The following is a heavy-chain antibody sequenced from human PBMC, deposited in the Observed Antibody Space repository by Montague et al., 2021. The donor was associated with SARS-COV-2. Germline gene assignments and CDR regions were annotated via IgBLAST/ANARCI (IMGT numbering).Heavy chain of an antibody. D-gene: IGHD3-10*01. Sequence: SETLSLTCTVSGDSIGTNSYYWAWIRQPPGKGLEWIGSISYSGSTYFNPSLESRLTMSVDMSKNHFSLKLSSVTAADTAVYYCARPWDFYGSGSYKNSWFDPWGQGTRVTVSS. J-gene: IGHJ5*02. CDR3: ARPWDFYGSGSYKNSWFDP. CDR1: GDSIGTNSYY. CDR2: ISYSGST. V-gene: IGHV4-39*02.